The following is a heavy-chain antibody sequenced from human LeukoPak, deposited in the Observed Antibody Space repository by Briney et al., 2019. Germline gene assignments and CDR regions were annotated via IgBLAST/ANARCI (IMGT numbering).Heavy chain of an antibody. CDR3: AKDPAEVGATGGEGVDY. J-gene: IGHJ4*02. Sequence: GGSLRLSCGASGFTFSSYAMNWVRQAPGKGLEWVSGISGSGSSTYYADSVKGRFTISRDNSKNTLYLQMNSLRAEDTAIYYCAKDPAEVGATGGEGVDYWGQGTLVTVSS. V-gene: IGHV3-23*01. CDR2: ISGSGSST. D-gene: IGHD1-26*01. CDR1: GFTFSSYA.